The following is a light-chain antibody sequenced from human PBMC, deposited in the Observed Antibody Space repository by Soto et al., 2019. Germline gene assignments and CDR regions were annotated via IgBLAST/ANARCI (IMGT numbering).Light chain of an antibody. V-gene: IGKV1-39*01. CDR1: QSISSY. CDR3: QQSYSTPYT. CDR2: AAS. Sequence: DIQMTQSPSSLSASVGDRVTITCRASQSISSYLNWYQQKPGKAPKLLIYAASSLQSGVPSRVSGSGSGTDFTLTISSLQPEEFATYDCQQSYSTPYTWGRGTKLEIK. J-gene: IGKJ2*01.